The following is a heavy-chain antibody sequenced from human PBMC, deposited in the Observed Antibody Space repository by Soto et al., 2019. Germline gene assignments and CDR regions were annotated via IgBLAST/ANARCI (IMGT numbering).Heavy chain of an antibody. V-gene: IGHV4-30-4*01. CDR1: GGSLSRGDYH. CDR3: ASDISKDYGDDAGAGFDT. D-gene: IGHD4-17*01. J-gene: IGHJ3*02. CDR2: IYYRGST. Sequence: QVQLPESVPGLVKPSQTLSLTCTVSGGSLSRGDYHWSWIRQPPGTGLEWIGYIYYRGSTYYNPSLKSRVTISVDTSKIQFSLKLSSVTAADTAVYYCASDISKDYGDDAGAGFDTCGQGTMVTVSA.